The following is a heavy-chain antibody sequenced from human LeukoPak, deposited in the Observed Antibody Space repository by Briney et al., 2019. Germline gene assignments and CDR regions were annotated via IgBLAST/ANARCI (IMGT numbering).Heavy chain of an antibody. J-gene: IGHJ3*02. CDR3: ARRERLGYSYGRGTLDI. D-gene: IGHD5-18*01. Sequence: GGSLRLSCVASGILVSSNYMSWVRRAPGKGLEWVSFIDSTGSTYYADSVKGRFTISRDNSRNTLYLQMNSLRVEDTAVYYCARRERLGYSYGRGTLDIWGQGTMVTVSS. CDR2: IDSTGST. V-gene: IGHV3-66*01. CDR1: GILVSSNY.